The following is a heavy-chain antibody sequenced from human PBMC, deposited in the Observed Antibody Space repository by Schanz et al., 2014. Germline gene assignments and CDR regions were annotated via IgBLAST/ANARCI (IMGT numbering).Heavy chain of an antibody. V-gene: IGHV3-NL1*01. J-gene: IGHJ4*02. CDR1: GFTFSSYA. CDR3: AKGQLLSYYFDY. D-gene: IGHD2-21*01. CDR2: IYGGGIT. Sequence: QIQLVESGGGVVQPGRSLRLSCAASGFTFSSYAMHWVRQAPGKGLEWVSVIYGGGITYYADSVKGRFTISRDSSRNTLYLQVNSLRAEDTAVYYCAKGQLLSYYFDYWGQGTLVTVSS.